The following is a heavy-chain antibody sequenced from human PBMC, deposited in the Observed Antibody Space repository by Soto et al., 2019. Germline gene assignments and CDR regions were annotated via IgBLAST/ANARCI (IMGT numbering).Heavy chain of an antibody. CDR3: ARYWHSYSLNYYRGMDV. V-gene: IGHV5-51*01. J-gene: IGHJ6*02. Sequence: GESLKISCKGSGYNFATDWFGWVRQMPGKGLEWMGIIYPVDSDTRYSPSFQGQVTISADKSISTAYLQWSSLKASDTAMYYCARYWHSYSLNYYRGMDVWGQGTTVTVSS. CDR2: IYPVDSDT. CDR1: GYNFATDW. D-gene: IGHD5-18*01.